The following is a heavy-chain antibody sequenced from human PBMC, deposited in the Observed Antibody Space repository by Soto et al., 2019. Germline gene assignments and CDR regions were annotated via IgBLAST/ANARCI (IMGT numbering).Heavy chain of an antibody. V-gene: IGHV1-3*01. CDR2: INAGNGNT. J-gene: IGHJ6*02. Sequence: ASVKVSCKASGYTFTSYAMHWVRQAPGQRLEWMGWINAGNGNTKYSQKFQGRVTITRDTSASTAYMELSSLRSEDTAVYYCARERAEWMGYYYDSSGPNYGMDVWGQGTTVTVSS. CDR1: GYTFTSYA. D-gene: IGHD3-22*01. CDR3: ARERAEWMGYYYDSSGPNYGMDV.